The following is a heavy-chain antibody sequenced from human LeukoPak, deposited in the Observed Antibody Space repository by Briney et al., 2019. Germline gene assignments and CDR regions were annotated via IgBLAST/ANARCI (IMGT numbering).Heavy chain of an antibody. CDR2: IWHDGSRT. CDR3: ARDLGNFGSGSAHFDN. D-gene: IGHD3-10*01. CDR1: GFPFTGFG. V-gene: IGHV3-33*01. Sequence: PGGSLRLSCATSGFPFTGFGFHWVRQAPGKGLEWAALIWHDGSRTHYADSVKGRFTMSRDDSKNTLFLEMNSLRVEDTALYYCARDLGNFGSGSAHFDNWGQGTLVTVSS. J-gene: IGHJ4*02.